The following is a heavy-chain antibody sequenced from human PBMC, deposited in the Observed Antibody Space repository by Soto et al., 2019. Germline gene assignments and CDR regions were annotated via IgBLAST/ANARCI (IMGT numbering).Heavy chain of an antibody. CDR1: GGTFTNHA. V-gene: IGHV1-69*06. Sequence: QMQLVQSGAEVKKPGSSVKVSCRASGGTFTNHAINWLRQAPGHGLEWLGGIIPIFGTTNYAQKFQDRVTITADRSTTTVYMDLASLTSEDTAVYYCARSYCDGTGFYLDYCNFWGQGTLVTVSS. CDR3: ARSYCDGTGFYLDYCNF. J-gene: IGHJ4*02. D-gene: IGHD3-9*01. CDR2: IIPIFGTT.